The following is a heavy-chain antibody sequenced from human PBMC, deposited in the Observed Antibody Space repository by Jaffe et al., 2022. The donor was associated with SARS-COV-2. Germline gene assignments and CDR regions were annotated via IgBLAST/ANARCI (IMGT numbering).Heavy chain of an antibody. J-gene: IGHJ4*02. CDR2: ISSSSSTI. D-gene: IGHD1-26*01. CDR3: ARKEHSGSYNHFDY. CDR1: GFIFSSYG. V-gene: IGHV3-48*02. Sequence: EVQLVESGGGLVQPGGSLRLSCAASGFIFSSYGMNWVRQAPGKGLEWVSYISSSSSTIFYADSVKGRFTISRDYAKNSLYLQMSSLRDEDTAVYYCARKEHSGSYNHFDYWGQGTLVTVSS.